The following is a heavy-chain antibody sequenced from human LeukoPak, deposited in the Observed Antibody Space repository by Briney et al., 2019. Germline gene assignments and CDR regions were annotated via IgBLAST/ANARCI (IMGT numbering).Heavy chain of an antibody. CDR1: GFTFSYYG. Sequence: GGSLRLSCAASGFTFSYYGMSWVRQAPGKGLEWVSGFGHNGGITYADSVKGRFTISRDNSKNMLYLQTNSLRAEDTAVYYCARDPGKTTFDYWGQGTLVSVSS. D-gene: IGHD1-14*01. J-gene: IGHJ4*02. CDR3: ARDPGKTTFDY. CDR2: FGHNGGIT. V-gene: IGHV3-23*01.